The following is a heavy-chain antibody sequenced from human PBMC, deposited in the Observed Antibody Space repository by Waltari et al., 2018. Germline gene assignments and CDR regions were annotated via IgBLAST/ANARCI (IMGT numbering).Heavy chain of an antibody. J-gene: IGHJ4*02. V-gene: IGHV3-74*01. CDR3: GRGYNDRRLDY. D-gene: IGHD3-22*01. CDR2: IKHDGTGT. CDR1: GFTFSNYW. Sequence: EVQLVESGGGLVQPGGSLRLSCEVSGFTFSNYWMHWVRQVPGKGLVWVSRIKHDGTGTIYAYSVQGRFTISRDNGKNTLYLQMNSLRGEDTAVYFCGRGYNDRRLDYWGQGTLVTVSS.